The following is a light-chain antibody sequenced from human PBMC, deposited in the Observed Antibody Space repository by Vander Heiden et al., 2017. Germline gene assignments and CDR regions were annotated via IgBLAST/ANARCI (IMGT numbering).Light chain of an antibody. CDR2: AAS. CDR1: EDISNY. CDR3: QHFKSYPLT. V-gene: IGKV1-16*01. J-gene: IGKJ4*01. Sequence: DIQMTSLRPHCLHQQGDRVTITCRASEDISNYVAWFQQKPGKAPKSLIYAASSLHRGVPSRFSGSGSGTDFTLSIASLQPEDFGTYYCQHFKSYPLTFGGGTTVEIK.